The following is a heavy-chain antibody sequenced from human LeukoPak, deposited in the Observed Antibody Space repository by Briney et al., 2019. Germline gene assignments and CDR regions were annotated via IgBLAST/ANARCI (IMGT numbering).Heavy chain of an antibody. CDR3: ARVYYDSSGLLPYWFDP. V-gene: IGHV4-39*01. Sequence: PSGTLSLTCTVSGGSISSSSYYWGWIREPPGKGLEWIGSIYYSGSTYYNPSLKSRVTISVDTSKNQFSLKLSSVTAADTAVYYCARVYYDSSGLLPYWFDPWGQGTLVTVSS. D-gene: IGHD3-22*01. CDR2: IYYSGST. J-gene: IGHJ5*02. CDR1: GGSISSSSYY.